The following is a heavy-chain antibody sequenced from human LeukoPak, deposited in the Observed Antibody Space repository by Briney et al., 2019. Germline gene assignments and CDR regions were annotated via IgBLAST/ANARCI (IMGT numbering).Heavy chain of an antibody. V-gene: IGHV3-9*01. CDR3: AKDRARWLQSFDY. Sequence: GGSLRLSCAASGFTFDDYAMHWVRHAPGKGLEWVSGISWNSGSIGYADSVKGRFTISRGNAKNSLYLQMNSLRAEDTALYYCAKDRARWLQSFDYWGQGTLVTVSS. CDR2: ISWNSGSI. J-gene: IGHJ4*02. CDR1: GFTFDDYA. D-gene: IGHD5-24*01.